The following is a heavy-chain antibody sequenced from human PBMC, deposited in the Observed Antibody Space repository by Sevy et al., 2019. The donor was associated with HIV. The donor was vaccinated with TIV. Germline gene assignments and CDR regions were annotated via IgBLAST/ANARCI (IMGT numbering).Heavy chain of an antibody. J-gene: IGHJ4*02. D-gene: IGHD1-1*01. Sequence: GGSLRLSCAASGFTFSSYSMNWVRQAPGKGLEWVSSISSSSSYIYYADSVKGRLTISRDNAKKSLYLQMNSLRAEDTAVYYCAINNWNDGYFDYWGQGTLVTVSS. V-gene: IGHV3-21*01. CDR1: GFTFSSYS. CDR3: AINNWNDGYFDY. CDR2: ISSSSSYI.